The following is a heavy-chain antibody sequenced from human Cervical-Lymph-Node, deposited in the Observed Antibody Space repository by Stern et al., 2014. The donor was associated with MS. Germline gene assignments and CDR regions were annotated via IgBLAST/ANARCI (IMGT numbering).Heavy chain of an antibody. CDR2: ISAYNGNT. CDR3: ARDGVGNDDAFDI. V-gene: IGHV1-18*04. Sequence: VQLVESGGEVEKPGASVKVSCQASGYTFSSYGISWARQAPGQGLEWMGWISAYNGNTRYAQKFRGRVTLTTDTSTSTAYMELRSLRSDDTAVYYCARDGVGNDDAFDIWGQGTLVSVSS. J-gene: IGHJ3*02. D-gene: IGHD1-26*01. CDR1: GYTFSSYG.